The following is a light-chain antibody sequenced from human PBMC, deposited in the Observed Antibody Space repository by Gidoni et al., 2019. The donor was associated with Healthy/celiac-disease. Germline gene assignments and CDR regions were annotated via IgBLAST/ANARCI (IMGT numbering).Light chain of an antibody. CDR1: QSLLTSNGYNY. J-gene: IGKJ5*01. Sequence: DIVMTQSPPTLSVTPGEPASISCRSSQSLLTSNGYNYWDWYLQKTGQSPQLLIYLGSNRASGVPDRFSGSGSGTDFTLKISRVEAEDVGVYYCMQARQTPITFGQGTRLEIK. CDR3: MQARQTPIT. V-gene: IGKV2-28*01. CDR2: LGS.